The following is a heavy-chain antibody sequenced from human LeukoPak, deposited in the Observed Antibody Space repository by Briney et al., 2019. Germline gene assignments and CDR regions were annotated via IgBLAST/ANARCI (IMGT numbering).Heavy chain of an antibody. J-gene: IGHJ4*02. Sequence: GGSLRLSCAASGFTFSSYWMHRIRQAPGKGLVWVSRIKSDGSSTNYADSVKGRFTISRDNAKNTLYLQMNSLRAEDTAVYYCSRSPYLHYSGSYDYFDYWGQGTLVTVSS. V-gene: IGHV3-74*01. CDR1: GFTFSSYW. CDR2: IKSDGSST. CDR3: SRSPYLHYSGSYDYFDY. D-gene: IGHD1-26*01.